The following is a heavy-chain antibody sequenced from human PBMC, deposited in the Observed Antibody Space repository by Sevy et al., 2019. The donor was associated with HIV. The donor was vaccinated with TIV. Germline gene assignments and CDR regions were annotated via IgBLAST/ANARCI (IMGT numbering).Heavy chain of an antibody. V-gene: IGHV3-30-3*01. Sequence: GGSLRLSCAASGFTFSSYAMHWVRQAPGKGLEWVVVISYDGSNKYYADSVKGRFTISRDNSKNTLYLQMNSLRAEDTAVYYCARVELSAFYYYFDYWGQGTLVTVSS. CDR2: ISYDGSNK. CDR3: ARVELSAFYYYFDY. J-gene: IGHJ4*02. D-gene: IGHD3-16*02. CDR1: GFTFSSYA.